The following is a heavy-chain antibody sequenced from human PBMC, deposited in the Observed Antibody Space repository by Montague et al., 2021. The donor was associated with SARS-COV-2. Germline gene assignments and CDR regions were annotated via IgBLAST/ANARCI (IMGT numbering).Heavy chain of an antibody. CDR3: ARGDVEMATIKSGGPFYHFDY. D-gene: IGHD5-24*01. V-gene: IGHV4-59*13. CDR2: IYYSGST. CDR1: GGSISSYY. J-gene: IGHJ4*02. Sequence: SETLSLTCTVSGGSISSYYGSWIRQPPGKGLEWIGYIYYSGSTNYNPSLKSPVTISVDTSKNQFSLKLSSMAAADTAVYYCARGDVEMATIKSGGPFYHFDYWGQGTLVTVSS.